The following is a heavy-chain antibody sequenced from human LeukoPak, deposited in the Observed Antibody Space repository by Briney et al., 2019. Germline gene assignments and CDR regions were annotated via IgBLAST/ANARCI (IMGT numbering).Heavy chain of an antibody. Sequence: PGRSLRLSCAASGFTFDDYAMHWVRQAPGKGLEWVSGISWNSGSIGYADSVKGRFTISRDNAKNSLYLQMNSLRAEDTALYYCAKGRGFGDYDIGYYFDYWGQGTLVTVSS. V-gene: IGHV3-9*01. CDR2: ISWNSGSI. J-gene: IGHJ4*02. CDR3: AKGRGFGDYDIGYYFDY. CDR1: GFTFDDYA. D-gene: IGHD4-17*01.